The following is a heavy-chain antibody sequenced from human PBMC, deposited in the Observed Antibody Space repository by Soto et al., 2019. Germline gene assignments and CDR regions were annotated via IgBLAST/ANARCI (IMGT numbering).Heavy chain of an antibody. J-gene: IGHJ4*02. D-gene: IGHD6-6*01. CDR2: IYYSGST. CDR1: GGSISSGGYY. V-gene: IGHV4-31*03. CDR3: ARDSSSSGYFDY. Sequence: QVQLQESGPGLVKPSQTLSLTCTVSGGSISSGGYYWSWIRQHPGKGLEWIGYIYYSGSTYYNPSIKSRVTISVDTSKNQFSLKLSSVTAADTAVYYCARDSSSSGYFDYWGQGTLVTVSS.